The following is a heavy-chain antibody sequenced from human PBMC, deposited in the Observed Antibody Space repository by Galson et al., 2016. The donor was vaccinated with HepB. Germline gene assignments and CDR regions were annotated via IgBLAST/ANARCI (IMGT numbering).Heavy chain of an antibody. CDR1: GYTFTNYG. D-gene: IGHD3-22*01. CDR2: ISVYNGNT. J-gene: IGHJ4*02. V-gene: IGHV1-18*01. Sequence: SVKVSCKASGYTFTNYGISWVRQAPGQGLEWMGWISVYNGNTKSAQKFQGRVTMTADTSTSTVDMELRRLRSDDTAVYYCARAHLDYYESSGYLGYWGQGTLVTVSS. CDR3: ARAHLDYYESSGYLGY.